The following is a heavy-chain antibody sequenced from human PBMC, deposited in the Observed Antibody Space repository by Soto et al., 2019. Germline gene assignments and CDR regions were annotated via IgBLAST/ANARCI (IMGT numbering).Heavy chain of an antibody. J-gene: IGHJ6*02. V-gene: IGHV4-59*01. CDR1: GGSISSYY. CDR3: ARQTVESSITSPHYYYYGMDV. CDR2: IYYSGST. Sequence: LSLTFTVSGGSISSYYWSWIRQPPGKGLEWIGYIYYSGSTNYNPSLKSRVTISVDTSKNQFSLKLSSVTAADTAVYYCARQTVESSITSPHYYYYGMDVWGQGTTVTISS. D-gene: IGHD3-3*02.